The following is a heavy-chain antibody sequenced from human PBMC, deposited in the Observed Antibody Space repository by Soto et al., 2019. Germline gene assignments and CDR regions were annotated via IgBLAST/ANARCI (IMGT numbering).Heavy chain of an antibody. J-gene: IGHJ4*02. CDR2: ISYDGSNK. CDR3: AKTGAPGGDLYYFDY. D-gene: IGHD2-21*02. CDR1: GFTFSSYG. Sequence: QVQLVESGGGVVQPGRSLRLSCAASGFTFSSYGMHWVRQAPGKGLEWVAVISYDGSNKYYADSVKGRFTISRDNSKNTLYLQMNSLRVEDTAVYYCAKTGAPGGDLYYFDYWGQGTLVTVSS. V-gene: IGHV3-30*18.